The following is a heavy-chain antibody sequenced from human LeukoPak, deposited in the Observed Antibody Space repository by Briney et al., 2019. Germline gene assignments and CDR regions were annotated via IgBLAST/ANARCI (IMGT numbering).Heavy chain of an antibody. CDR2: VSGTADNS. D-gene: IGHD3-22*01. CDR3: AKATYYYDSYGYNGVFDY. Sequence: GGSLRLSCEASGFTIISYAMSWVRQAPGKGLEWVSAVSGTADNSYYAESVRGRFTISRDNSKNTLYLQMNSLRAEDAAVYFCAKATYYYDSYGYNGVFDYWGQGTLVTLSS. CDR1: GFTIISYA. J-gene: IGHJ4*02. V-gene: IGHV3-23*01.